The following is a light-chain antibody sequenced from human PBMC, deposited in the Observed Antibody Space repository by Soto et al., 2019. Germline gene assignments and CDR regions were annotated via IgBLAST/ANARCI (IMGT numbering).Light chain of an antibody. Sequence: QSALTQPASVSGSPGQSITISCTGTSGDVGNYNLVSWYQHHPGTAPKLMVYEVTKRPSGVSSRFSGSKSGNTASLTISGLLAEDEADDYYCSAVNRPCAVVFGGGTKLTVL. J-gene: IGLJ2*01. CDR1: SGDVGNYNL. CDR3: CSAVNRPCAVV. V-gene: IGLV2-23*02. CDR2: EVT.